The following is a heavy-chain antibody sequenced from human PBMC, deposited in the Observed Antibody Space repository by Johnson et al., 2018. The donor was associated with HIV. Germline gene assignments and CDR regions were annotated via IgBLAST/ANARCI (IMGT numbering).Heavy chain of an antibody. CDR1: GFNFNTYS. D-gene: IGHD3-22*01. J-gene: IGHJ3*02. CDR2: VSYNGIHV. CDR3: AKAREYDSTGHDAFDI. Sequence: QMLLVESGGGVVQPGGSLRLSCAASGFNFNTYSMHWVRQAPGNGLEWLAFVSYNGIHVYYSDSVRGRFTISRDISKNTLYLQMNSLRAEDTAVYYCAKAREYDSTGHDAFDIWGQGTMVIVSS. V-gene: IGHV3-30*02.